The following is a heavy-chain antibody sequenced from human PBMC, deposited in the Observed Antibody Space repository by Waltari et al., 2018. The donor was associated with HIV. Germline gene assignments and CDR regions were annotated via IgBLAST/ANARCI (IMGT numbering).Heavy chain of an antibody. V-gene: IGHV3-30*04. J-gene: IGHJ6*02. CDR3: TTNVYGDYESYGMDV. D-gene: IGHD4-17*01. CDR2: ISKKVVKT. Sequence: QVLLVESGGDVVQPGGSLTLSCAASGLNFDTYGIHWVRQAPDKGLEWVAYISKKVVKTYYVDSVRGRFTVSRDNSRNMVYLEMNRLAIEDTALYYCTTNVYGDYESYGMDVWGQGTTVAVS. CDR1: GLNFDTYG.